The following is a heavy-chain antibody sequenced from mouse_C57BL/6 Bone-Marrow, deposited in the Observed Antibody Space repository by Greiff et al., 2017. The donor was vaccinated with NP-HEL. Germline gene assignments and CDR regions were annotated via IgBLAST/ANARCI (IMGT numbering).Heavy chain of an antibody. V-gene: IGHV1-72*01. CDR3: ARRVYYGSSHWYFDV. CDR1: GYTFTSYW. Sequence: VQLQQPGAELVKPGASVKLSCKASGYTFTSYWMHWVKQRPGRGLEWIGRIDPNSGGTKYNEKFKSKATLTVDKPSSTAYMQLSSLTSEDSAVYYCARRVYYGSSHWYFDVWGTGTTVTVSS. CDR2: IDPNSGGT. J-gene: IGHJ1*03. D-gene: IGHD1-1*01.